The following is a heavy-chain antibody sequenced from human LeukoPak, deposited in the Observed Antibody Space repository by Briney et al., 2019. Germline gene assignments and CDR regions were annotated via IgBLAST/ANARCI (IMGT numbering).Heavy chain of an antibody. Sequence: SETLSLTCAVSGGSINSHYWGWIRQPPGKGLQWIGDIYYTGKNNYNPSLKSRVTISLDTSKDHLSLNLTSVLAADTAIYYCVRRVTGWTYFDYWGQGILVTVSS. CDR1: GGSINSHY. V-gene: IGHV4-59*08. D-gene: IGHD6-19*01. CDR3: VRRVTGWTYFDY. J-gene: IGHJ4*02. CDR2: IYYTGKN.